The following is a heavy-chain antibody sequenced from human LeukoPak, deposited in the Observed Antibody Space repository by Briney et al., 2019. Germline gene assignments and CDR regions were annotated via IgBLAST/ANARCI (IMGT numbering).Heavy chain of an antibody. CDR3: ARVNGIGTSYYYYYMDV. V-gene: IGHV3-7*01. D-gene: IGHD1-14*01. Sequence: GGSLRLSCAASGFTFSSYWMSWVRQAPGKGLEWVANIKQDGSEKYYVDSVKGRFTISRDNAKNSLYLQMNSLRAEDTAVYYCARVNGIGTSYYYYYMDVWGKGTTVTVSS. J-gene: IGHJ6*03. CDR2: IKQDGSEK. CDR1: GFTFSSYW.